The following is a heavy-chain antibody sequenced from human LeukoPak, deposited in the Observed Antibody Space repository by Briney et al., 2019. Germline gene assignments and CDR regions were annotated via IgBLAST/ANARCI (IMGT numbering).Heavy chain of an antibody. V-gene: IGHV3-30-3*01. CDR2: TSSDLNVK. J-gene: IGHJ4*02. Sequence: GGSLRLSCAASGFTFRNYVIHWVRQAPGKGLEWVAVTSSDLNVKLYADSVKGRFTISRDNSRSTLYLQMNSLRPEDTAIYYCAREGYYGSGSPPSLYFDHWGQGTLVTVSS. D-gene: IGHD3-10*01. CDR1: GFTFRNYV. CDR3: AREGYYGSGSPPSLYFDH.